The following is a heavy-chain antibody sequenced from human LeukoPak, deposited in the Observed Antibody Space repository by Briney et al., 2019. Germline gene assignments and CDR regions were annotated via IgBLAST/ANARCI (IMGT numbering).Heavy chain of an antibody. Sequence: GGSLRLSCAASGFTFSSYSMNWVRQAPGKGLEWVSSISSSSSYIYYADSVKGRFTISRDNAKNSLYLQMNSLRAEDTAVYYCARARWIQLWSYYFDYWGQGTLATVSS. CDR2: ISSSSSYI. CDR1: GFTFSSYS. CDR3: ARARWIQLWSYYFDY. D-gene: IGHD5-18*01. V-gene: IGHV3-21*01. J-gene: IGHJ4*02.